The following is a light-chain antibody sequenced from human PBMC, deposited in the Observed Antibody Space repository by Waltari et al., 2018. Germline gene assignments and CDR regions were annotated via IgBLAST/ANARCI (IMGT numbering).Light chain of an antibody. Sequence: EIVLTQSPGTLSLSPGERATLSCRPSQGVSCSFVGWYQQKPGQAPRLLIYAASSRATGIPDRFSGSGSGSGTDFTLTISRLEPEDFAVYYCQQYGNSPTFGQGTKVEIK. V-gene: IGKV3-20*01. CDR3: QQYGNSPT. J-gene: IGKJ1*01. CDR2: AAS. CDR1: QGVSCSF.